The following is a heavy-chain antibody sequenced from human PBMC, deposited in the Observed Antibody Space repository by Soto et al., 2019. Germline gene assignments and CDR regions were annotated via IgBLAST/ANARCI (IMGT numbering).Heavy chain of an antibody. D-gene: IGHD2-2*02. J-gene: IGHJ6*02. Sequence: QVQLVQSGAEVKKPGSSVKVSCKASGGTFSSYAISWVRQAPGQGLEWMGGIIPIFGTANYAQKFQGRVTITADESTSTAYMELSSLRSEDTDVYYCARDEDFVVVPAAIKWSYGMDVWGQGTTVTVS. CDR3: ARDEDFVVVPAAIKWSYGMDV. CDR2: IIPIFGTA. V-gene: IGHV1-69*01. CDR1: GGTFSSYA.